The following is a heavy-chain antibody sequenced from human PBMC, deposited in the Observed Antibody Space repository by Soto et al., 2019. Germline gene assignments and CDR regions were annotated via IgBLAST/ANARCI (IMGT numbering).Heavy chain of an antibody. V-gene: IGHV4-59*08. Sequence: SETLSLTCTVSGDSISSYYWSWIRQPPGKGLEWIGYIYYSGSTSNNPSLESRVTISVDTSTNQFSLQLSSVTAADTAVYYCARNQLGHSYFYMDVWGKGTTVTV. D-gene: IGHD1-1*01. CDR1: GDSISSYY. CDR2: IYYSGST. CDR3: ARNQLGHSYFYMDV. J-gene: IGHJ6*03.